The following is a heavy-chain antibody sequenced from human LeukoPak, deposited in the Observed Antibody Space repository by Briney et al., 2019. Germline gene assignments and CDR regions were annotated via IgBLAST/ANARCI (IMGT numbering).Heavy chain of an antibody. CDR1: GGSINSSSYY. D-gene: IGHD3-3*02. CDR2: VYYSGST. J-gene: IGHJ5*02. Sequence: SETLSLTCTVSGGSINSSSYYWGWIRQPPGKGLEWIGSVYYSGSTYYNPSLKSRVTMSVDTSKNQFSLKLSSVTAADTAVYCARHIQIAFCVFRLGWIDPWGQGTLVTVSS. CDR3: ARHIQIAFCVFRLGWIDP. V-gene: IGHV4-39*01.